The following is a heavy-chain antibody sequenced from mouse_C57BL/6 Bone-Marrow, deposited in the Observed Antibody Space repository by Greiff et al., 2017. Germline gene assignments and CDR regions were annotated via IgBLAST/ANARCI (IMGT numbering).Heavy chain of an antibody. CDR3: ARYSNLPWYFDV. J-gene: IGHJ1*03. CDR2: INYDGSST. D-gene: IGHD2-5*01. Sequence: EVHLVESEGGLVQPGSSMKLSCTASGFTFSDYYMAWVRQVPEKGLEWVANINYDGSSTYYLDSLKSRFIISRDNAKNILYLQMSSLKSEDTATYYCARYSNLPWYFDVCGTGTTVTVSS. V-gene: IGHV5-16*01. CDR1: GFTFSDYY.